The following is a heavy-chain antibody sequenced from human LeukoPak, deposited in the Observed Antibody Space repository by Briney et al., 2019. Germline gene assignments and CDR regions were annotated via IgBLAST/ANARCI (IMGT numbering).Heavy chain of an antibody. CDR3: VKERGALRENYYMDV. CDR2: IAGSGVRR. Sequence: PGGSLRLSCAASGFSFSNYAMSWVRQAPGTGLEWVSIAGSGVRRLYGGSVKGRFTISRDNSKNMLYLQMNSLPADDMGVYYCVKERGALRENYYMDVWGKGTTVIVSS. CDR1: GFSFSNYA. V-gene: IGHV3-23*01. J-gene: IGHJ6*03.